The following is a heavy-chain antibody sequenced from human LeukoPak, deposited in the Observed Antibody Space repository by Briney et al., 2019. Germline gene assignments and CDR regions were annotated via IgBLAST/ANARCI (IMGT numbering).Heavy chain of an antibody. J-gene: IGHJ4*02. D-gene: IGHD1-26*01. Sequence: PGRSLRLSCAASGFTFSSYGMHWVRQAPGRGLEWVAIIWYGGSNKYYADSVKGRFTISRDNSKNTLSLQMNSLRAEDTAVYYCAKGPSGSLDYWGQGTRVTVSS. CDR3: AKGPSGSLDY. CDR1: GFTFSSYG. CDR2: IWYGGSNK. V-gene: IGHV3-30*18.